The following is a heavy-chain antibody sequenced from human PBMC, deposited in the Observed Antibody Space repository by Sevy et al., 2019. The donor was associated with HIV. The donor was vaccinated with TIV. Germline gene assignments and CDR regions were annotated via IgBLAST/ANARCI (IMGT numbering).Heavy chain of an antibody. J-gene: IGHJ5*02. Sequence: ASVKVSCKASGYTFTSYYMHWVRQAPGQGLEWMGIINPSGGSTSYAQKFQGRVTMTRDTSTSTVYMELSSLRSEDTAVYYCARDGSYYYDSSGSSGPYNWFDPWGQGTLVTVSS. CDR1: GYTFTSYY. CDR2: INPSGGST. V-gene: IGHV1-46*01. CDR3: ARDGSYYYDSSGSSGPYNWFDP. D-gene: IGHD3-22*01.